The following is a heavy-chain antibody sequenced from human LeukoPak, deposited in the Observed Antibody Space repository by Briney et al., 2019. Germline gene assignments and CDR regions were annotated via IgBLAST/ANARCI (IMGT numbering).Heavy chain of an antibody. Sequence: PGGSLRLSCAASGFTVSSNYMSWVRQAPGKGLEWVSVIYSGGSTYYADSVKGRFTISRDNSKNTLYLPMNSLRAEDTAVYYCAREIAARLDYWGQGTLVTVSS. CDR1: GFTVSSNY. V-gene: IGHV3-66*02. CDR3: AREIAARLDY. J-gene: IGHJ4*02. CDR2: IYSGGST. D-gene: IGHD6-6*01.